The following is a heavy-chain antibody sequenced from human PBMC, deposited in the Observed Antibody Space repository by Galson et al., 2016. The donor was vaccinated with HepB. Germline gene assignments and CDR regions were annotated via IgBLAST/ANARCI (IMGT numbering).Heavy chain of an antibody. Sequence: ETLSLTCTVSGGSISSSTYYWGLIRQPPGKGLEWIGSIYYSGSTYYNPSLESRVTISVDTSKNQFPLKLSSVTAADTAVYYCARSAGHRPSPFDYWGQGTLVTVSS. D-gene: IGHD2-21*01. V-gene: IGHV4-39*01. CDR2: IYYSGST. CDR3: ARSAGHRPSPFDY. J-gene: IGHJ4*02. CDR1: GGSISSSTYY.